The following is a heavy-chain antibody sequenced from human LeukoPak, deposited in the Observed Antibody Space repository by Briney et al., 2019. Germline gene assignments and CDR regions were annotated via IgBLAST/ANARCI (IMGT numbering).Heavy chain of an antibody. CDR1: GGSISSHY. D-gene: IGHD6-6*01. CDR3: ARETDSSSSWCDYWYYMDV. CDR2: IYYSGST. Sequence: PSETLSLTCTVSGGSISSHYWSWIRQPPGKGLEWIGYIYYSGSTNYNPSLKSRVTISVDTSKNQFSLKLSSVTAADTAVYYCARETDSSSSWCDYWYYMDVWGKGTTVTVSS. J-gene: IGHJ6*03. V-gene: IGHV4-59*11.